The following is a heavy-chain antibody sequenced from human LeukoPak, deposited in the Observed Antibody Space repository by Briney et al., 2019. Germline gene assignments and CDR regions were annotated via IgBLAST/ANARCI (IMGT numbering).Heavy chain of an antibody. D-gene: IGHD1-26*01. CDR2: IYYSGST. V-gene: IGHV4-39*01. J-gene: IGHJ6*02. Sequence: SQTLSLTCTVSGGSISSGGYYWGWIRQPPGKGLEWIGSIYYSGSTYYNPSLKSRVTISVDTSKNQFSLKLSSVTAADTAVYYCARRGARPVDYYYGMDVWGQGTTVTVSS. CDR1: GGSISSGGYY. CDR3: ARRGARPVDYYYGMDV.